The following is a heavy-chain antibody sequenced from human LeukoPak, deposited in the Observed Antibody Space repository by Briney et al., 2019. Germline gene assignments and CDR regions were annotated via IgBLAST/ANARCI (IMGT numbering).Heavy chain of an antibody. J-gene: IGHJ6*03. CDR2: IYTSGST. Sequence: PSETLSLTCTVSGGSISSYYWSWIRQPAGKGLEWIGRIYTSGSTNYNPSLKSRVTMSVDTSRNQFSLKLSSVTAADTAVYYCAREDYDILTGYYYYYYMDVWGKGTTVTISS. D-gene: IGHD3-9*01. V-gene: IGHV4-4*07. CDR3: AREDYDILTGYYYYYYMDV. CDR1: GGSISSYY.